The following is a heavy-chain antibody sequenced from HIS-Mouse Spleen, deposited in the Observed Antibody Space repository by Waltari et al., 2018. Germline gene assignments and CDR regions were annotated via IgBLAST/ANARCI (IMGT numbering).Heavy chain of an antibody. D-gene: IGHD7-27*01. J-gene: IGHJ3*02. CDR3: ARSRLTGDAFDI. V-gene: IGHV4-34*01. CDR2: INHSGST. Sequence: QVQLQQWGAGLLKPSETLAPTCAVYGGSFRGYIWSWNRQPPGKGLEWIGEINHSGSTNYNPSLKSRVTISVDTSKNQFSLKLSSVTAADTAVYYCARSRLTGDAFDIWGQGTMVTVSS. CDR1: GGSFRGYI.